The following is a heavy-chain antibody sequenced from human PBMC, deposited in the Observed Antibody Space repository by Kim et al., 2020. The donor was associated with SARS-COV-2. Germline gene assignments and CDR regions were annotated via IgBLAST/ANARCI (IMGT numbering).Heavy chain of an antibody. J-gene: IGHJ5*02. D-gene: IGHD6-13*01. CDR2: INHSGST. Sequence: SETLSLTCAVYGGSFSGYYWSWIRQPPGKGLEWIGEINHSGSTNYNPSLKSRVTISVDTSKNQFSLKLSSVTAADTAVYYCARGHFPQQLVRVNWFDPWGQGTLVTVSS. V-gene: IGHV4-34*01. CDR1: GGSFSGYY. CDR3: ARGHFPQQLVRVNWFDP.